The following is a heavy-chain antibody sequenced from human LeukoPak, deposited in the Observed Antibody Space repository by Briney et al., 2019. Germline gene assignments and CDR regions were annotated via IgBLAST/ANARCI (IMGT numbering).Heavy chain of an antibody. Sequence: SETLSLTCAVYGGSFSGYYWSWIRQPPGKGLEWIGEINHSGSTNYNPSLKSRVTISVDTSKNQLSLKLSSVTAADTAVYYCARDQQRLVPRARYYFDYWGQGTLVTVSS. CDR2: INHSGST. D-gene: IGHD6-13*01. V-gene: IGHV4-34*01. CDR3: ARDQQRLVPRARYYFDY. J-gene: IGHJ4*02. CDR1: GGSFSGYY.